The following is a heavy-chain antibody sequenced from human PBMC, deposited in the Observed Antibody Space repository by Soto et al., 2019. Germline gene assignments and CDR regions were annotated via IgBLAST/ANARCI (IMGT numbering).Heavy chain of an antibody. D-gene: IGHD3-22*01. Sequence: GASVKVSCKASGGTFSSYAISWVRQAPGQGLEWMGGIIPIFGTANYAQKFQGRVTITADESTSTAYMELSSLRSEDTAVYYCAREGTYYYDSSGYHARTFDYWGQGTLVTV. CDR3: AREGTYYYDSSGYHARTFDY. CDR1: GGTFSSYA. V-gene: IGHV1-69*13. CDR2: IIPIFGTA. J-gene: IGHJ4*02.